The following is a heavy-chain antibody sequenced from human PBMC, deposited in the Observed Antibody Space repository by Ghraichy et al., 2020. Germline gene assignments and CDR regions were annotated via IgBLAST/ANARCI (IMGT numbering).Heavy chain of an antibody. Sequence: SETLSLTCTVSGYSISSGYYWGWIRQPPGKGLEWIGSIYHSGSTYYNPSLKSRVTISVDTSKNQFSLKLSSVTAADTAVYYCARALDEVYCSGGSCYSSGGNYYMDVWGKGTTVTVSS. J-gene: IGHJ6*03. CDR2: IYHSGST. CDR3: ARALDEVYCSGGSCYSSGGNYYMDV. CDR1: GYSISSGYY. V-gene: IGHV4-38-2*02. D-gene: IGHD2-15*01.